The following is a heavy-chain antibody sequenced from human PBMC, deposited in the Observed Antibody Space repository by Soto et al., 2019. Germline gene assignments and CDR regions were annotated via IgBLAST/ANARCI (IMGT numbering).Heavy chain of an antibody. CDR2: INPSGGST. D-gene: IGHD6-19*01. CDR3: ARDRGRIAVAGRPGTYYYYNGMDV. J-gene: IGHJ6*02. Sequence: ASVKVSCKASGYTFTSYYMHWVRQAPGQGLEWMGIINPSGGSTSYAQKFQGRVTMTRDTSTSTVYMELSSLRSEDTAVYYCARDRGRIAVAGRPGTYYYYNGMDVWGQGTTVTGSS. CDR1: GYTFTSYY. V-gene: IGHV1-46*01.